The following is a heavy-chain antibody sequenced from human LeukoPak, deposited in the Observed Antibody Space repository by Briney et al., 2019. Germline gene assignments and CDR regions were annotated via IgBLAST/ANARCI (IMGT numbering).Heavy chain of an antibody. V-gene: IGHV3-53*01. D-gene: IGHD6-19*01. J-gene: IGHJ4*02. CDR3: ARGGYSSGWLEY. CDR2: IYSDGIT. CDR1: GFTVSTNY. Sequence: AGGSLRLSCAASGFTVSTNYMSWVRQAPGEGLEWVSLIYSDGITSDAASVKGRFTISRDDSKNTLHLQMNSLRADDTAVYYCARGGYSSGWLEYWGQGTLVTVSS.